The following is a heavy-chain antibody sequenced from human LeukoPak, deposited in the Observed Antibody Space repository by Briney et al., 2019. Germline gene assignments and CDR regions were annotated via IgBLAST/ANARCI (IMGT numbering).Heavy chain of an antibody. CDR1: GGSVSDYY. D-gene: IGHD7-27*01. CDR2: IYYTGST. V-gene: IGHV4-59*02. Sequence: SETLSFTCTVSGGSVSDYYWSWIRQSPGKGLEWIGYIYYTGSTSYNPSLRSRVTMSADTSKNQFSLKLSSVTAADTAVYYCASRKLGNDYWGQGTLVIVSS. CDR3: ASRKLGNDY. J-gene: IGHJ4*02.